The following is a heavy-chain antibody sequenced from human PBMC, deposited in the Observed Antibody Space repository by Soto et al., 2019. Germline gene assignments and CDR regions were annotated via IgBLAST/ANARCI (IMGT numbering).Heavy chain of an antibody. J-gene: IGHJ4*02. CDR3: TRDQSSAFHH. Sequence: QVQLVESGGGVVQPGRSLRLSCAASGYTFSSYGMHWVRKAPGKGLEWVAVISSDGSKKYYVDSVKGRFTISRDDSKNTVYLQMNSLRGEDTAVYYCTRDQSSAFHHWGQGTLVTVSS. CDR2: ISSDGSKK. D-gene: IGHD6-19*01. V-gene: IGHV3-30*03. CDR1: GYTFSSYG.